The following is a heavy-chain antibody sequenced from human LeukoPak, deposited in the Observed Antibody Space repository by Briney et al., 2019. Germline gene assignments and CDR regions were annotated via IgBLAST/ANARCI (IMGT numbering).Heavy chain of an antibody. CDR3: ARVYCSSTSCYREPSYYYYYMDV. CDR2: ISAYNGNT. CDR1: GYTFTSYG. Sequence: ASVKVSCKASGYTFTSYGISWVRQAPGQGLEWMGWISAYNGNTNYAQQLQGRVTMTTDTSTSTAYMELRSLRSDDTAVYYCARVYCSSTSCYREPSYYYYYMDVWGKGTTVTVSS. V-gene: IGHV1-18*01. D-gene: IGHD2-2*02. J-gene: IGHJ6*03.